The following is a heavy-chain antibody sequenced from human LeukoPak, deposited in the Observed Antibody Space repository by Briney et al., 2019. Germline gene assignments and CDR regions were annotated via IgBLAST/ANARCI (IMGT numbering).Heavy chain of an antibody. CDR3: AKVGYGDYGLYDY. V-gene: IGHV3-9*01. CDR2: ISWNSGSI. Sequence: GGSLRLSCAASGFTFDDYAMHWVRQAPGKGLEWVSGISWNSGSIGYADSVKGRFTISRDNAKNSLYLQMNSLRAEDTALYYCAKVGYGDYGLYDYWGQGTLVTVSS. D-gene: IGHD4-17*01. CDR1: GFTFDDYA. J-gene: IGHJ4*02.